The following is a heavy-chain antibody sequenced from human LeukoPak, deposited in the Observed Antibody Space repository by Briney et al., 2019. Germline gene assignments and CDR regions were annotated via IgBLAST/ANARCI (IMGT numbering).Heavy chain of an antibody. V-gene: IGHV4-39*07. D-gene: IGHD3-10*01. CDR2: IYYSGST. J-gene: IGHJ1*01. CDR3: ARSPKGSYSGHFQH. Sequence: PSETLSLTCTVSGGSISSSSYYWGWIRQPPGTGLEWIGSIYYSGSTYYNPSLKSRVTISVDTSKNQFSLKLSSVTAADTAVYYCARSPKGSYSGHFQHWGQGTLVTVSS. CDR1: GGSISSSSYY.